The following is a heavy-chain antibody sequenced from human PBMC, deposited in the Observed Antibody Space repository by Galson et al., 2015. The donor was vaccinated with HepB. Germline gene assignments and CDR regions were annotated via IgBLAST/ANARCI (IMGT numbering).Heavy chain of an antibody. J-gene: IGHJ6*02. V-gene: IGHV1-18*01. CDR2: ISAYNGNT. CDR1: GYTFTSYG. D-gene: IGHD6-13*01. CDR3: ASPFPVGRRAGTFYYGMDV. Sequence: SVKVSCKASGYTFTSYGISWVRQAPGQGLEWMGWISAYNGNTNYAQKLQGRVTMTTDTSTSTAYMELRSLRSDDTAVYYCASPFPVGRRAGTFYYGMDVWGQGTTVTVSS.